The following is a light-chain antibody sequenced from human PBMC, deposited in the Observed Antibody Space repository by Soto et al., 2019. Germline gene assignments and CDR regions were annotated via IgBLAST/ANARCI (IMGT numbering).Light chain of an antibody. J-gene: IGKJ3*01. CDR1: QSLSREL. V-gene: IGKV3-20*01. Sequence: EIVLTQSPGTLSLSPGERATLSCRASQSLSRELLAWYQQKPGQAPRLLIYASSRRATDIPGRFSGSGSGTDFTLTISRLEPEDFAVYYCQQYGSSLFSFGPGTKVDIK. CDR3: QQYGSSLFS. CDR2: ASS.